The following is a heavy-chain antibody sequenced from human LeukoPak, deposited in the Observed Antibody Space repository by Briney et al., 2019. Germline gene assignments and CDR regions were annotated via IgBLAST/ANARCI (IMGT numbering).Heavy chain of an antibody. V-gene: IGHV4-39*07. Sequence: SETLSLTCTVSRGSISSSGYYWGWIRQPPGKGLEWIGSIYYSGSTYYNPSLKSRVTISVDTSKNQFSLKLSAVTAADTAVYYCARDGRGSLLHFDYWGQGTVVTVSS. CDR1: RGSISSSGYY. CDR2: IYYSGST. D-gene: IGHD1-26*01. CDR3: ARDGRGSLLHFDY. J-gene: IGHJ4*02.